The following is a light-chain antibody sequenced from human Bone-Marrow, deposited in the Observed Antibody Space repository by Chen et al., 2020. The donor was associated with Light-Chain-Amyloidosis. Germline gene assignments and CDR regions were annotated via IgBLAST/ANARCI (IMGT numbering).Light chain of an antibody. Sequence: SYVLTQPSSVSVAPGQTATIACGGNNIGSTSVHWYQQPPGQAPLLVVYDDSDRPSGIPERLSGSNSGNTATLTISRVEAGDEADYYSQVWDRSSDRPVFGGGTKLTVL. CDR3: QVWDRSSDRPV. V-gene: IGLV3-21*02. CDR1: NIGSTS. J-gene: IGLJ3*02. CDR2: DDS.